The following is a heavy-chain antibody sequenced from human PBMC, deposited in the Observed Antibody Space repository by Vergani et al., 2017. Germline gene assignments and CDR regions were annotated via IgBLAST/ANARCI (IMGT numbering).Heavy chain of an antibody. D-gene: IGHD1-26*01. CDR1: GFTFSSYW. CDR3: ARDDGWELSPSLGYGMDV. CDR2: IKQDGSEK. J-gene: IGHJ6*02. V-gene: IGHV3-7*03. Sequence: EVQLVESGGGLVQPGGSLRLSCAASGFTFSSYWMSWVRQAPGKGLAWVANIKQDGSEKYYVDSVKGRFPISRDNAKNSLYLQMNSLRAEDTAVYYCARDDGWELSPSLGYGMDVWGQGTTVTVSS.